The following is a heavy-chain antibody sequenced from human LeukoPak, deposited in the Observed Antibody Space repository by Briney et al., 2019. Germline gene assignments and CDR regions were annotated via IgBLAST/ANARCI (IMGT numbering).Heavy chain of an antibody. CDR2: IYHSGST. J-gene: IGHJ4*02. CDR3: AREATGYSSGPWDY. Sequence: SETLSLTCTVSGGSISSGGYYWSWIRQPPGKGLEWIGYIYHSGSTYYNPSLKSRVTISVDRSKNQFSLKLSSVTAADTAVYYCAREATGYSSGPWDYWGQGTLVTVSS. V-gene: IGHV4-30-2*01. CDR1: GGSISSGGYY. D-gene: IGHD6-19*01.